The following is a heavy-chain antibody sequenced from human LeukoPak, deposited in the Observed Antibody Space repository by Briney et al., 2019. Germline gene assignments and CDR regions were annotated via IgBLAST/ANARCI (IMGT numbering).Heavy chain of an antibody. J-gene: IGHJ5*02. V-gene: IGHV1-69*05. CDR2: IIPIFGTA. CDR1: GGTFSSYA. Sequence: GASVKVSCKASGGTFSSYAISWVRQAPGQGLEWMGRIIPIFGTANYAQKFQGRVTITTDESTSTAYMELSSLRSEDTAVYYCARDGRFMVGGFFGHNWSAPGAQETLVTFSS. D-gene: IGHD3-10*01. CDR3: ARDGRFMVGGFFGHNWSAP.